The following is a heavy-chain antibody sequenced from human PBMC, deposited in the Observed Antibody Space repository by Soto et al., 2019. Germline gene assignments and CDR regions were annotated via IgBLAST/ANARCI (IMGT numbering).Heavy chain of an antibody. J-gene: IGHJ6*02. D-gene: IGHD6-19*01. CDR2: IYYSGST. CDR3: ASGAVAGIYYYYGMDV. Sequence: PSETLSLTCTVSGGSVSSGSYYWSWIRQPPGKGLEWIGYIYYSGSTNYNPSLKSRVTISVDTSKNQFSLKLSSVTAADTAVYYCASGAVAGIYYYYGMDVWGQGTTVTVS. V-gene: IGHV4-61*01. CDR1: GGSVSSGSYY.